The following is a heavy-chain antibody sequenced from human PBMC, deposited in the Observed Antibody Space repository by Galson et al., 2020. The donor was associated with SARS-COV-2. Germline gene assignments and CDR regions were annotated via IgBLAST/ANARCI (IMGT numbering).Heavy chain of an antibody. CDR3: ARDSVAAAGNYYHYGLDV. D-gene: IGHD6-13*01. CDR1: GFTFNSYW. Sequence: GESLKISCAASGFTFNSYWMSWVRQAPGKGLEWVANIKEDGSEKYYVDSVKGRLTISRDNAKNSLYLQMNSLRAEDTAVYYCARDSVAAAGNYYHYGLDVWGQG. V-gene: IGHV3-7*01. J-gene: IGHJ6*02. CDR2: IKEDGSEK.